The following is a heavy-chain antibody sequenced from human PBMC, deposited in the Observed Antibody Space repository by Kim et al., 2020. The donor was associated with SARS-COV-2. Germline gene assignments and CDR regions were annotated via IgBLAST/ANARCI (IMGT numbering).Heavy chain of an antibody. Sequence: SVKVSCKASGGTFSSYAISWVRQAPGQGLEWMGGIIPIFGTANYAQKFQGRVTITADESTSTAYMELSILRSEDTAVYYCASGGLIQLWLRADYWGQGTLVTVSS. CDR1: GGTFSSYA. CDR3: ASGGLIQLWLRADY. CDR2: IIPIFGTA. V-gene: IGHV1-69*13. J-gene: IGHJ4*02. D-gene: IGHD5-18*01.